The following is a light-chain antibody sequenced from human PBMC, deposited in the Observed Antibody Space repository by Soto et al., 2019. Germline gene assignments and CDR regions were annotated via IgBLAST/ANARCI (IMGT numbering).Light chain of an antibody. CDR2: RAS. V-gene: IGKV3-15*01. CDR1: QSVNSD. CDR3: QQYNTWPLT. J-gene: IGKJ1*01. Sequence: IVMTQSPATLSVSPGERAALSCRASQSVNSDLAWYQQKPGQPPRLLIYRASTRATGFPARFSGGGSGTEFTLTISSLQSEDFAVYYCQQYNTWPLTFGQGTKVDIK.